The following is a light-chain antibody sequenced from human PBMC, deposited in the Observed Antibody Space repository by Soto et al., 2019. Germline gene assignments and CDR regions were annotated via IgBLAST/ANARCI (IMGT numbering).Light chain of an antibody. V-gene: IGKV1-39*01. CDR2: AAS. Sequence: DIQMTQSPSSLSASVGDRVTITCRASQSISSYLNWYQQKPGKAPKLPIYAASSLQSGVPSRFSGSGSGTDFTLTISSLQPEDFATYYCQQSYSTPPTFGKGTKV. J-gene: IGKJ1*01. CDR3: QQSYSTPPT. CDR1: QSISSY.